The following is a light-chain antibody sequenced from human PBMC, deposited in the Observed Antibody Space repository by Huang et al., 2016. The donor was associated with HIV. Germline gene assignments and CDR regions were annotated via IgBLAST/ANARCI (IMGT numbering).Light chain of an antibody. J-gene: IGKJ4*01. CDR3: QQYYDFPLT. CDR1: HDISSF. CDR2: AAS. Sequence: VIWLTQSPSVISASTGERVTISCRMSHDISSFLAWYQQKPGKAPELIMFAASALQSGVPSRFNGSGSGTDFTLTINCLQSEDFATYYCQQYYDFPLTFGGGTKVEIK. V-gene: IGKV1D-8*01.